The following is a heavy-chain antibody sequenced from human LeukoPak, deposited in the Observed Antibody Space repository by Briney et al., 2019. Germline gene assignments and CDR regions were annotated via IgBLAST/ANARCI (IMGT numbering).Heavy chain of an antibody. D-gene: IGHD6-13*01. Sequence: GGSLRLSCAASGFTFSSYAMHWVRQAPGKGLEWVSYISSSSSTIYYADSVKGRFTISRDNAKNSLYLQMNSLRAEDTAVYYCARGISSWDLDYWGQGTLVTVSS. CDR3: ARGISSWDLDY. CDR1: GFTFSSYA. CDR2: ISSSSSTI. J-gene: IGHJ4*02. V-gene: IGHV3-48*01.